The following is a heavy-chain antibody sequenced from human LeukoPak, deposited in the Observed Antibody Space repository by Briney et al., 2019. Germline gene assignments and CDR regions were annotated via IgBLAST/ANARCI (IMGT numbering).Heavy chain of an antibody. CDR1: GYSFTSYW. CDR3: ARNPTTYYYYMDV. J-gene: IGHJ6*03. CDR2: IYPGDSDT. Sequence: GESLKISCKGFGYSFTSYWIGWVRQMPGKGLEWMGIIYPGDSDTRYSPSFQGQVTISADKSISTAYLQWSSLKASDTAMYYCARNPTTYYYYMDVWGKGTTVTVSS. D-gene: IGHD5-12*01. V-gene: IGHV5-51*01.